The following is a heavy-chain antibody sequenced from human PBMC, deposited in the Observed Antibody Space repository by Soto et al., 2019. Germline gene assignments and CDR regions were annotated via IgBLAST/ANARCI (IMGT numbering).Heavy chain of an antibody. CDR1: GGTFSSYG. CDR2: ISPMFGTG. Sequence: GASEKVSYKDSGGTFSSYGIRWVRQAPGQGLEWMGGISPMFGTGDYAQKFEGRVTITADDSTSTAYMELSSLRSEDTAVYYSARATSYYYDSSGYSHNWFHPWGQGTLVTVSS. V-gene: IGHV1-69*13. CDR3: ARATSYYYDSSGYSHNWFHP. J-gene: IGHJ5*02. D-gene: IGHD3-22*01.